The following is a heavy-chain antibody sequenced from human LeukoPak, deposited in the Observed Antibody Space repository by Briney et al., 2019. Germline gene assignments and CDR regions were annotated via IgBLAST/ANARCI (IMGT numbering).Heavy chain of an antibody. V-gene: IGHV1-2*02. CDR3: ARGPHCGSDCPENYYYYYYMDV. D-gene: IGHD2-21*02. J-gene: IGHJ6*03. CDR2: INPNNGGT. Sequence: ASVTVSRTASGYTFTVYYIHWVRQAPGQGHGWMGWINPNNGGTNYSQMLQGRVTMTTDTAISTAYLELSRLRSDDTAVYLRARGPHCGSDCPENYYYYYYMDVWGKGTTVTVSS. CDR1: GYTFTVYY.